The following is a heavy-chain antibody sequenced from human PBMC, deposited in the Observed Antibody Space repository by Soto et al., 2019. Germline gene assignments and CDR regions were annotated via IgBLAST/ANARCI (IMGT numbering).Heavy chain of an antibody. CDR3: AKHGGLDYGDYSIDY. CDR1: GFTFSSYA. D-gene: IGHD4-17*01. CDR2: ISGSGGST. J-gene: IGHJ4*02. V-gene: IGHV3-23*01. Sequence: GGSLRLSCAASGFTFSSYAMSWVRQAPGRGLEWVSAISGSGGSTYYADSVKGRFTISRDNSKNTLYLQMNSLRAEDTAVYYCAKHGGLDYGDYSIDYWGQGTLVTVSS.